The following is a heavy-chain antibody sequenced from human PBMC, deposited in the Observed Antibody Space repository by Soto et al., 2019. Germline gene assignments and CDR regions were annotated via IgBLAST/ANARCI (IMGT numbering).Heavy chain of an antibody. D-gene: IGHD3-16*01. J-gene: IGHJ5*02. CDR3: AHSLYDYVWGTNWFDP. CDR2: IYWDDDK. V-gene: IGHV2-5*02. Sequence: QITLKESGPTLVKPTQALTPTCTFSGFSLSTSGVGVGWLRQPPGKALEWLALIYWDDDKRYSPSLKSRLTITKDTSKNQVVLTMTNMDPVDTATYYCAHSLYDYVWGTNWFDPWGQGTLVTVSS. CDR1: GFSLSTSGVG.